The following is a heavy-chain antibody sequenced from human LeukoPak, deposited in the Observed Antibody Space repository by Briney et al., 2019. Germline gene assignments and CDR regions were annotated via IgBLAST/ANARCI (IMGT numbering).Heavy chain of an antibody. D-gene: IGHD3-16*01. J-gene: IGHJ6*02. CDR3: ARSYGGGYYYYGMDV. Sequence: GGSLRLSCAASGFTFSSYSMNWVRQAPGKGLEWVSSISSSSSYIYYADSVKGRFIISRDNAKNSLYLQMNSLRAEDTAVYYCARSYGGGYYYYGMDVWGQGTTVTVSS. V-gene: IGHV3-21*01. CDR1: GFTFSSYS. CDR2: ISSSSSYI.